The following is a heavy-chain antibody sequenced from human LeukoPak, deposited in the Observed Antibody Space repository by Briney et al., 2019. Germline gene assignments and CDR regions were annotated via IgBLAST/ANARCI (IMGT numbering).Heavy chain of an antibody. Sequence: GASVKVSCKASGGTFSSYTISWVRQAPGQGLEWMGRIIPILGIANYAQKFQGRVTITADKSTSTAYMELSSLRSEDTAVYYCAGDQRTRYCSGGSCYSDWFDPWGQGTLVTVSS. V-gene: IGHV1-69*04. J-gene: IGHJ5*02. CDR3: AGDQRTRYCSGGSCYSDWFDP. CDR2: IIPILGIA. CDR1: GGTFSSYT. D-gene: IGHD2-15*01.